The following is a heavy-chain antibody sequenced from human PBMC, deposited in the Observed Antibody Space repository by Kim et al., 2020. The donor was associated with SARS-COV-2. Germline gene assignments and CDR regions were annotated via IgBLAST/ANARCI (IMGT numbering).Heavy chain of an antibody. CDR3: ARHQLFGELFSAFDI. J-gene: IGHJ3*02. CDR1: GGSISSSSYY. D-gene: IGHD3-10*02. V-gene: IGHV4-39*01. CDR2: IYYSGST. Sequence: SETLSLTCTVSGGSISSSSYYWGWIRQPPGKGLEWIGSIYYSGSTYYNPSLKSRVTISVDTSKNQFSLKLSSVTAADTAVYYCARHQLFGELFSAFDIWGQGTMVTVSS.